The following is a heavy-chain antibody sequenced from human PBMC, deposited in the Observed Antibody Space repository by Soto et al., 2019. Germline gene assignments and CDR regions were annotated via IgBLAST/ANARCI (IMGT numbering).Heavy chain of an antibody. V-gene: IGHV3-30-3*01. J-gene: IGHJ4*02. D-gene: IGHD6-19*01. Sequence: GGSLRLSCVASGFTFSTYAIHWVRQAPGKGLDWVAVISNDGSKKYFVDSVKGRFTISRDNSNNTVHLQMNSLRAEDTALYYCARSIAVAGLDSWGRGTLVIVSS. CDR1: GFTFSTYA. CDR2: ISNDGSKK. CDR3: ARSIAVAGLDS.